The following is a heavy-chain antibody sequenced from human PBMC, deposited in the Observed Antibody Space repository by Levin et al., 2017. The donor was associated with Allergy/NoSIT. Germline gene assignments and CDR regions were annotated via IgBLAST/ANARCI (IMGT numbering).Heavy chain of an antibody. CDR1: GYSLSSHG. J-gene: IGHJ6*02. Sequence: ASVKVSCKASGYSLSSHGISWVRQAPGQGLEWMGWISDYNGKTDYADNFQGRLRMTTDRSTSTAYMELRSLRSDDTAVYYCGGDIVVEPGVSYYYNGMDVWGQGTTVTVSS. CDR3: GGDIVVEPGVSYYYNGMDV. D-gene: IGHD2-2*01. CDR2: ISDYNGKT. V-gene: IGHV1-18*01.